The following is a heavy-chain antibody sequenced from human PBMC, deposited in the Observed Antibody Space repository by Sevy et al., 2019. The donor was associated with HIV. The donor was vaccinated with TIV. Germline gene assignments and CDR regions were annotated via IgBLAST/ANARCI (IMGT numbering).Heavy chain of an antibody. V-gene: IGHV3-48*02. Sequence: GGSLRLSCAASTFTFSSYSMHWVRQAPGKGLEWVSYISSSSGTRYYADSVKGRFTISRDNAKNSLFLQMNSLRDEDTAVYYCASRGYCGGGSFYFGPNDYWGQGTLVTVSS. CDR2: ISSSSGTR. CDR3: ASRGYCGGGSFYFGPNDY. D-gene: IGHD2-15*01. J-gene: IGHJ4*02. CDR1: TFTFSSYS.